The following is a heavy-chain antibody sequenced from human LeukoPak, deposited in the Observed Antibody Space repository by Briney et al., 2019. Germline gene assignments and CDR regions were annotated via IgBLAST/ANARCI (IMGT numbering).Heavy chain of an antibody. CDR1: GFTFSSYS. CDR2: ISSSSYT. J-gene: IGHJ4*02. D-gene: IGHD1-26*01. V-gene: IGHV3-21*01. CDR3: ARDPRWELNPNLDY. Sequence: GGSLRLSCAASGFTFSSYSMNWVRQAPGKGLEWVSSISSSSYTYYADSVKGRFTISRDNAKNSLYLQMNSLRAEDTAVYYCARDPRWELNPNLDYWGQGTLVTVSS.